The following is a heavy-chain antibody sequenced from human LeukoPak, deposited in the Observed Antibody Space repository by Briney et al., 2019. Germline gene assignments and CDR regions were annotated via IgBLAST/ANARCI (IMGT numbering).Heavy chain of an antibody. CDR1: GFSFRTYT. V-gene: IGHV3-21*01. D-gene: IGHD6-13*01. CDR3: ARGGSTSPFDS. CDR2: ITSDSFHI. J-gene: IGHJ4*02. Sequence: GGSLRLSCAASGFSFRTYTMTWVRQPPGKGLEWVSAITSDSFHIHYADSVKGRFIISRDNVESSLYLQMDSLRADDTAVYYCARGGSTSPFDSWGQGTLVTVPT.